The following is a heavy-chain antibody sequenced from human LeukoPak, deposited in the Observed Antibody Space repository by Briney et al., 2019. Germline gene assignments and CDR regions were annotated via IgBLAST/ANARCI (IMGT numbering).Heavy chain of an antibody. CDR2: IIPIFGTA. D-gene: IGHD6-13*01. CDR1: GGTFSSYA. V-gene: IGHV1-69*05. CDR3: ATGHGQQLVLMMGYYYYMDV. Sequence: ASVKVSCKASGGTFSSYAISWVRQAPGRGLEWMGGIIPIFGTANYAQKFQGRVTITTDESTSTAYMELSSLRSEDTAVYYCATGHGQQLVLMMGYYYYMDVWGKGTTVTVSS. J-gene: IGHJ6*03.